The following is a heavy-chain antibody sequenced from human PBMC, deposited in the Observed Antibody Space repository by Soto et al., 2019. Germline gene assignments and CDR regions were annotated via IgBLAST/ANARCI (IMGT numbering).Heavy chain of an antibody. Sequence: APSVRVSCTACAGTFSSYAISWVRQAPGHGLVWMGGLIPSFGSAKYAKKFPGRAPITAGASTTTTYTKLSSLSSEKTAVHKCAGMPAYARRWDAFDMCGEGTRDT. V-gene: IGHV1-69*13. CDR2: LIPSFGSA. CDR3: AGMPAYARRWDAFDM. J-gene: IGHJ3*02. D-gene: IGHD2-15*01. CDR1: AGTFSSYA.